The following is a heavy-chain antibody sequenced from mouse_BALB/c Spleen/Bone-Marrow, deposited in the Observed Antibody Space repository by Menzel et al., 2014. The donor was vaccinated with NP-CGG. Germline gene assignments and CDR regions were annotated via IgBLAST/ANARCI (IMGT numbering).Heavy chain of an antibody. J-gene: IGHJ2*01. CDR3: TRKYGTLCALDS. Sequence: VQLQQSVAELVWPGPSAKLSCKASVYTFTSYWINWVKQRPGQGLEWIGNIYPSDSYTNYNQKFKDKATLTVDKSSSTAYMQLSSPTSGDSAVYYCTRKYGTLCALDSWGQGTTLTVPS. CDR1: VYTFTSYW. V-gene: IGHV1-69*02. D-gene: IGHD2-10*02. CDR2: IYPSDSYT.